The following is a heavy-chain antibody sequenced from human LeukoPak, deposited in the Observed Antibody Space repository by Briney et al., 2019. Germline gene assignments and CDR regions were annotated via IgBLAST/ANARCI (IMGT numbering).Heavy chain of an antibody. CDR3: ARPNYYGSGFNAFDI. Sequence: PSETLSLTSAVSGGSISSYYWSWIRQPPGKGLEWIGYIYYSGSTNYNPSLKSRVTISVDTSKNQFSLKLSSVTAADTAVYYCARPNYYGSGFNAFDIWGQGTMVTVSS. CDR2: IYYSGST. J-gene: IGHJ3*02. D-gene: IGHD3-10*01. CDR1: GGSISSYY. V-gene: IGHV4-59*08.